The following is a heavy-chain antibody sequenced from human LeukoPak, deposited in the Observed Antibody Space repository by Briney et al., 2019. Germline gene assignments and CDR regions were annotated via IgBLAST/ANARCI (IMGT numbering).Heavy chain of an antibody. D-gene: IGHD3-22*01. CDR1: GGSFSGYY. J-gene: IGHJ4*02. V-gene: IGHV4-34*01. Sequence: SETLSLTCAVYGGSFSGYYWSWIRQPPGKGLEWIGEINHSGSTNYNPSLKSRVTISVDTTKNQFSLKLSSVTAADTAVYYCARGGGITMIVVVTAPFDYWGQGTLVTVSS. CDR2: INHSGST. CDR3: ARGGGITMIVVVTAPFDY.